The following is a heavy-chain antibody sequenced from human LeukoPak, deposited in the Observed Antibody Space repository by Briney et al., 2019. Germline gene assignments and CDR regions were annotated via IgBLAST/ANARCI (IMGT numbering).Heavy chain of an antibody. J-gene: IGHJ4*02. CDR3: ASENCSGTSCSSFDY. Sequence: SETLSLTCTVSGGSISSRSYYWGWIRQPPGKGLEWIGSIFYSGTTYYNPSLKSRVTISVDTSKNQFSLRLSSVTAADTAVYYCASENCSGTSCSSFDYWGQGTLVTVSS. CDR2: IFYSGTT. D-gene: IGHD2-2*01. V-gene: IGHV4-39*01. CDR1: GGSISSRSYY.